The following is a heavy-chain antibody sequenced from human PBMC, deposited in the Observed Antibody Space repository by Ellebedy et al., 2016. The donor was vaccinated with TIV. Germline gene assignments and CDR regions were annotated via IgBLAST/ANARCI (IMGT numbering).Heavy chain of an antibody. Sequence: GEALKISCAASGFTFSSYSMNWVRQAPGKGLEWVSAISSGNNYIYYADSVKGRFTISRDDANNSLYLQMKSLRAEDTAIYYCARGSYWGGSGTEDHWGQGTLVTVSS. D-gene: IGHD3-10*01. V-gene: IGHV3-21*06. CDR3: ARGSYWGGSGTEDH. CDR1: GFTFSSYS. J-gene: IGHJ4*02. CDR2: ISSGNNYI.